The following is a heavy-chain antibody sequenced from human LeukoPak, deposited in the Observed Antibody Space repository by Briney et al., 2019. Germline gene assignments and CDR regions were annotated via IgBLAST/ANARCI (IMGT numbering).Heavy chain of an antibody. CDR2: MNPNSGNT. CDR1: GYTFTSYD. V-gene: IGHV1-8*01. CDR3: ARGYVGATEYCFDP. Sequence: GASVKVSCKSSGYTFTSYDINWVRQATGHGLEWMGWMNPNSGNTGYAQKFQGRVTMTRNTSISTAYMQLSSLRSDDTAVYYCARGYVGATEYCFDPWGQGTLVTVSS. D-gene: IGHD1-26*01. J-gene: IGHJ5*02.